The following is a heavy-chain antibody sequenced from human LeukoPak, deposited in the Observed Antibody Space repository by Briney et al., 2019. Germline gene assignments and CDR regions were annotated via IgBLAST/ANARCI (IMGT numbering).Heavy chain of an antibody. CDR3: ARDSTDYYDTSGHHY. Sequence: PGGSLRLSCAASGFTFSKYWMSWVRQAPGKGLEWVANIKQDGSEKYYVDSVKGRFTISRDNAKNSLYLQMNSPRAEDTAVYFCARDSTDYYDTSGHHYWGQGTLVTVSS. CDR2: IKQDGSEK. D-gene: IGHD3-22*01. J-gene: IGHJ4*02. V-gene: IGHV3-7*05. CDR1: GFTFSKYW.